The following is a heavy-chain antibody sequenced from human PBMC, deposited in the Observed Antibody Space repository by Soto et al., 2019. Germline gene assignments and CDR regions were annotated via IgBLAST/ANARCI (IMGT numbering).Heavy chain of an antibody. J-gene: IGHJ6*02. Sequence: QVQLVESGGGVVQPGRSLRLSCAASGFTFSSYGMHWVRQAPGKGLEWVAVIWYDGSNKYYADSVKGRFTISRDNSKNTLYLQMNSLRAEDTAVYYCARVTGTYGDYADGMAVWGQGTTVTVSS. CDR2: IWYDGSNK. D-gene: IGHD4-17*01. CDR1: GFTFSSYG. V-gene: IGHV3-33*01. CDR3: ARVTGTYGDYADGMAV.